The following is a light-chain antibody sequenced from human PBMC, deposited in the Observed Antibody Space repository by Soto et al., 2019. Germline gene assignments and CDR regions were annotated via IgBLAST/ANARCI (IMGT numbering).Light chain of an antibody. CDR3: QQYGRATPRN. CDR1: QSVSSSY. J-gene: IGKJ1*01. CDR2: DAS. Sequence: SGQMQCPGSLYAPPCSISTLSCRALQSVSSSYLAWYQQKPGQAPRLLIYDASRRATGIPDRFSGSGSGTDFTLTISRLEPEDFAVYYCQQYGRATPRNFGQGTKVEIK. V-gene: IGKV3-20*01.